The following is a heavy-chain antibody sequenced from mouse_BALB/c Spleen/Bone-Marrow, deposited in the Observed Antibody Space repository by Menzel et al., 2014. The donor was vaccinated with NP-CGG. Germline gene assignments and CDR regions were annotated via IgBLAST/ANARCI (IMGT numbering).Heavy chain of an antibody. CDR1: GFSFSSFG. CDR2: ISSGSITI. J-gene: IGHJ2*01. CDR3: TRGGNWEDFDY. Sequence: EVQRVESGGGLVQPGGSRKLSCSASGFSFSSFGMHWVRQAPEKRLEWVAYISSGSITIFYADTVKGRFTISRDNPKNTLFLQMTSLRSEDTAMYYCTRGGNWEDFDYWGQGTTLTVSS. V-gene: IGHV5-17*02. D-gene: IGHD4-1*01.